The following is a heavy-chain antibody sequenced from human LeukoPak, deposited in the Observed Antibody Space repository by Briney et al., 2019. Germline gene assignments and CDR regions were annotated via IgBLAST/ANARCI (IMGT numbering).Heavy chain of an antibody. Sequence: ASVKVSCKASGGTFSSYAISWVRQAPGQGLEWMGRIIPIFGTANYAQKFQGRVTITTDESTSTAYMELSSLRSEDTAVYYCARELYSSSLDYWGQGTLSPSPQ. CDR2: IIPIFGTA. J-gene: IGHJ4*02. CDR1: GGTFSSYA. V-gene: IGHV1-69*05. CDR3: ARELYSSSLDY. D-gene: IGHD6-13*01.